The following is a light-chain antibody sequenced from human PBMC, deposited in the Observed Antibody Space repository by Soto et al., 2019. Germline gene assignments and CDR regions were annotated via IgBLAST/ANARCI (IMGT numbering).Light chain of an antibody. V-gene: IGKV3-15*01. CDR2: GAS. CDR3: QQYNNWPVT. CDR1: QSVDSRY. J-gene: IGKJ4*01. Sequence: EVVVAQSAATLSVHKGERATLSCRASQSVDSRYLAWYQQKPGQAPRLLIYGASTRATGIPARFSGSGSGTEFTLTISSLQSEDFAVYYCQQYNNWPVTFGGGTKV.